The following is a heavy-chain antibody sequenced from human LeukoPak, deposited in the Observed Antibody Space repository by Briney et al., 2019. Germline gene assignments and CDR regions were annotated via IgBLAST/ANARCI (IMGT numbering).Heavy chain of an antibody. CDR1: GGSFSTYY. CDR2: INHSGST. J-gene: IGHJ4*02. CDR3: ASCSSTSCPD. V-gene: IGHV4-34*01. Sequence: SETLSLTCAVYGGSFSTYYWSWIRQPPGKGLEWIGEINHSGSTNYNPSLKSRVTISVDTSKNQFSLKLSSVTAADTAVYYCASCSSTSCPDWGRGTLVTVSS. D-gene: IGHD2-2*01.